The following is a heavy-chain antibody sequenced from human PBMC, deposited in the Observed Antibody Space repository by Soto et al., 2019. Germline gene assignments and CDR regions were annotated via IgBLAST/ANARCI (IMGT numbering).Heavy chain of an antibody. CDR2: INAGNGNT. CDR1: GYTFTSYA. J-gene: IGHJ4*02. D-gene: IGHD3-22*01. V-gene: IGHV1-3*01. CDR3: ARSIVVVTSFDY. Sequence: QVQLVQSGAEVKKPGAPVKVSCKASGYTFTSYAMHWVRQAPGQRLEWMGWINAGNGNTKYSQKFQGRVTITRDTSASTAYMELSSLRSEDTAVYYCARSIVVVTSFDYWGQGTLVTVSS.